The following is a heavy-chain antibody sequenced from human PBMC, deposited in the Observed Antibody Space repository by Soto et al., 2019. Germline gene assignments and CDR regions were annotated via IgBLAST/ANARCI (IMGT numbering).Heavy chain of an antibody. CDR2: IYWDDDK. J-gene: IGHJ6*02. CDR3: AHALWVGRGYYYGMDV. V-gene: IGHV2-5*02. CDR1: GFSLSTSGVG. D-gene: IGHD3-10*01. Sequence: QITLKESGPTLVKPTQTLTLTCTFSGFSLSTSGVGVGWIRQPPGKALEWLALIYWDDDKRYSPSLKSRLTITKDTSKNQVVLTMTNMYPVDTATYYCAHALWVGRGYYYGMDVWGQGTTVTVSS.